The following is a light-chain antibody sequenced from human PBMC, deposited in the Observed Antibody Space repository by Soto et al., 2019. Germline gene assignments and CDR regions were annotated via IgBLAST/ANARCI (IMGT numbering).Light chain of an antibody. CDR3: QPDKIWPFT. V-gene: IGKV3-15*01. Sequence: VVMTQAPATLSVSPGERATLSCRASQSVSINLAWSQQKVGQAPRRLIYGASTGATGIPARFRGSGSGTNFTLTISHLKSEDFALYYCQPDKIWPFTFGGGTQLEIK. CDR2: GAS. CDR1: QSVSIN. J-gene: IGKJ4*01.